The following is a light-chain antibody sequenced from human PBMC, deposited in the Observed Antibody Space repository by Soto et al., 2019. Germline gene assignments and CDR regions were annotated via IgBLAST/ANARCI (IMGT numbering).Light chain of an antibody. CDR3: QQSYSTWT. J-gene: IGKJ1*01. V-gene: IGKV1-39*01. CDR2: AAS. Sequence: DIQMTQSPSSLSASVGDRVTISCRASQNIRTYLNWYQQKPGKAPHLLIYAASSLQSGVPSRFSGGGSGTDFTLTISSLQPEDFVTYYCQQSYSTWTFGQGTKVEIK. CDR1: QNIRTY.